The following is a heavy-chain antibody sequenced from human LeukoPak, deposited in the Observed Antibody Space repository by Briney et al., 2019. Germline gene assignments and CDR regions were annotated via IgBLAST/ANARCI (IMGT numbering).Heavy chain of an antibody. J-gene: IGHJ4*02. CDR3: ARGSAAPQPNPFDY. CDR2: IYYSGST. Sequence: SETLSLTCTVSGGSISSSSYYWGWIRQPPGKGLEWIGSIYYSGSTYYNPSLKSRVTISVDTSKNQFSLKLSSVTAADTAVYYCARGSAAPQPNPFDYWGQGTLVTVSS. D-gene: IGHD2-15*01. CDR1: GGSISSSSYY. V-gene: IGHV4-39*01.